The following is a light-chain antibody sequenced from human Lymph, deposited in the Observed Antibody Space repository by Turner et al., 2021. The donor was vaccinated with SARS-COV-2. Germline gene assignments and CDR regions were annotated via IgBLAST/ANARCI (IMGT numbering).Light chain of an antibody. Sequence: QSVLTQSHSASGTPGQRVTISCSGSSSNIGSNYVYWYQQLPGTAPKLLIYRNNQRPSGVPDRFSGSKSGTSASLAISGLRSEDEADYYCAAWDDSLSGRVFGGGTKLTVL. V-gene: IGLV1-47*01. J-gene: IGLJ3*02. CDR1: SSNIGSNY. CDR3: AAWDDSLSGRV. CDR2: RNN.